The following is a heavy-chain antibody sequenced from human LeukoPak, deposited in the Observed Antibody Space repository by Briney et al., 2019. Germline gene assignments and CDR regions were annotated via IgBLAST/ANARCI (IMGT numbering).Heavy chain of an antibody. J-gene: IGHJ3*02. CDR1: GGSITSGNYY. CDR3: ARQNASSGYLPWAFDI. D-gene: IGHD3-22*01. Sequence: SETLSLTCTVSGGSITSGNYYWGWIRQPPGKGLEWIGDIFFTGSTYYSPSLKSRVTISVGTSTTQFSLKLTSVTAADTAVYYCARQNASSGYLPWAFDIWGQGTVVTVSS. CDR2: IFFTGST. V-gene: IGHV4-39*01.